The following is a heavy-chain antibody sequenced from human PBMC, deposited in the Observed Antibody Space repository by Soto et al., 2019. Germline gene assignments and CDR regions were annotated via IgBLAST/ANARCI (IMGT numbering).Heavy chain of an antibody. CDR2: ITGDGTTT. CDR1: GFTFSSYW. CDR3: ARGIRIYYGMDV. D-gene: IGHD3-10*01. V-gene: IGHV3-74*01. Sequence: EVQLVESGGGVVQPGGSLRLSCEASGFTFSSYWMHWVRQAPGKGLGWVSGITGDGTTTNYADSVKGLFTISRDNAKNTVYLQKSSLRAEDTAVYYCARGIRIYYGMDVWGQGTTVTVSS. J-gene: IGHJ6*02.